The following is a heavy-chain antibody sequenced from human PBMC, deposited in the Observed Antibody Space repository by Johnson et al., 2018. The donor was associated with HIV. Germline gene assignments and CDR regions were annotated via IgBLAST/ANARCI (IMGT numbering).Heavy chain of an antibody. Sequence: QEQLVESGGGVVQPGRSLRLSCAASGFTFSSYAMHWVRQAPGKGLEWVAVISYDGSNKYYADSVKGRFTISRDNSKNTLYLQMNSLRAEDTAVYYCARDLAMIVVAYAFDIWGQGTMVTVSS. D-gene: IGHD3-22*01. J-gene: IGHJ3*02. CDR1: GFTFSSYA. CDR2: ISYDGSNK. V-gene: IGHV3-30-3*01. CDR3: ARDLAMIVVAYAFDI.